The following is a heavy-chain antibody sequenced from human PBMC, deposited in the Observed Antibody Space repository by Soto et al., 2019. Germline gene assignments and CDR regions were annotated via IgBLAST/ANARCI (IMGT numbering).Heavy chain of an antibody. D-gene: IGHD1-1*01. CDR1: GGFLSESY. Sequence: PSETLYLTCAVYGGFLSESYWTWIRQPPVKGLEWIGEINHVGGTNYNPSLKSRVAMSVDTSQNQFSLRLISVTAADTAMYLCGRILYQLPSSVLWLDPWGQGTPVTVSS. J-gene: IGHJ5*02. CDR3: GRILYQLPSSVLWLDP. V-gene: IGHV4-34*01. CDR2: INHVGGT.